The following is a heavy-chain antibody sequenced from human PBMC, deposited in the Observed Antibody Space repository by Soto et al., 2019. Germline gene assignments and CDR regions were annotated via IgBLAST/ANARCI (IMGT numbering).Heavy chain of an antibody. J-gene: IGHJ4*02. CDR3: ARAEPYSTSSPFDY. Sequence: QVQLVQSGAEVKKPGASVKVSCKTSGYTFTNYNINWVRQATGQGLEGMGWMNPNSGNTGYAQKFQGRVTMTRKTTITTAYMELSSLRSGDTAVYYCARAEPYSTSSPFDYWGQGTLVTVSS. D-gene: IGHD6-6*01. CDR1: GYTFTNYN. CDR2: MNPNSGNT. V-gene: IGHV1-8*01.